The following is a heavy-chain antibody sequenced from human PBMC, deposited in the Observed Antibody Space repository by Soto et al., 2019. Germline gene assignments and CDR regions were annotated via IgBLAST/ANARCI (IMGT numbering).Heavy chain of an antibody. J-gene: IGHJ6*02. Sequence: ASVKVSCKVSGYTLTELSMHWVRQAPGKGLEWMGGFDPEDGETIYAQKFQGRVTMTEDTSTDTAYMELSSLRSEDTAVYYCATPLITMVRGVIGYYYGMDVWGQGTTVTVSS. D-gene: IGHD3-10*01. V-gene: IGHV1-24*01. CDR1: GYTLTELS. CDR3: ATPLITMVRGVIGYYYGMDV. CDR2: FDPEDGET.